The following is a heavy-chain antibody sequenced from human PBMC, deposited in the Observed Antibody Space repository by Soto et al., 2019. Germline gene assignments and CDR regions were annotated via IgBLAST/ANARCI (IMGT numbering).Heavy chain of an antibody. V-gene: IGHV4-34*01. CDR2: INHSGST. J-gene: IGHJ4*02. CDR1: GGSFSGYY. Sequence: KPSETLSLTCAVYGGSFSGYYWSWIRQPPGKGLEWIGEINHSGSTNYNPSLKSRVTISVDTSKNQFSLKLSSVTAADTAVYYCARGGYDFWSGYHLDYFDYWGQGTLVTVSS. D-gene: IGHD3-3*01. CDR3: ARGGYDFWSGYHLDYFDY.